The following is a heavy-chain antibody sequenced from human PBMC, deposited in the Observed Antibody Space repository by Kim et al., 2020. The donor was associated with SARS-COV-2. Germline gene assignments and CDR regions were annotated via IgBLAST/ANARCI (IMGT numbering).Heavy chain of an antibody. D-gene: IGHD1-1*01. CDR2: IYYSGST. Sequence: SETLSLTCTVSGGSISSYYWSWIRQPPGKGLEWIGYIYYSGSTNYNPSLKSRVTISVDTSKNQFSLKLSSVTAADTAVYYCARESLERGVTSFDYWGQGTLVTVSS. J-gene: IGHJ4*02. CDR3: ARESLERGVTSFDY. CDR1: GGSISSYY. V-gene: IGHV4-59*01.